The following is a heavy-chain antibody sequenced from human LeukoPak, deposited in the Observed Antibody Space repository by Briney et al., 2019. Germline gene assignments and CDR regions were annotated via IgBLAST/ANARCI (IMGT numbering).Heavy chain of an antibody. CDR3: AKDDDIFLTPDY. Sequence: GGSLTLSCTISGFTFSSYCMHWIRQAPGKGLEWVAFIQYDGRKTLCGDSVKGRCAISRDTSKNTIALQVDSLGAEDTAVYYCAKDDDIFLTPDYWGQGTLVTVSS. CDR2: IQYDGRKT. V-gene: IGHV3-30*02. CDR1: GFTFSSYC. D-gene: IGHD3-9*01. J-gene: IGHJ4*02.